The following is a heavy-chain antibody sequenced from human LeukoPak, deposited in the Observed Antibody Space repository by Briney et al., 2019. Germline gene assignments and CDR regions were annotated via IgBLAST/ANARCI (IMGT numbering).Heavy chain of an antibody. D-gene: IGHD6-25*01. CDR2: ISGSGGST. Sequence: GGSLRLSCAASGFTFSSYAMSWVRQAPGKGLEWVSAISGSGGSTYYADSVKGRFTISRDNAKNSLYLQMNSLRAEDTAVYYCARSTEADWFDPWGQGTLVTVSS. J-gene: IGHJ5*02. CDR1: GFTFSSYA. CDR3: ARSTEADWFDP. V-gene: IGHV3-23*01.